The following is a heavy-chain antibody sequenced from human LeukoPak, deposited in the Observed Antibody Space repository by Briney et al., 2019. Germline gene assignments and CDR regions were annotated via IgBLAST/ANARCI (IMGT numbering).Heavy chain of an antibody. CDR3: ARERQQLALYYYYYYMDV. Sequence: QPGGSLRLSCAASGFTFSSYWMRWVRQAPGKGLEWVANIKQDGSEKYYGDSVKGRFTISRDNAKNSLYLQMNSLRAEDTAVYYCARERQQLALYYYYYYMDVWGKGTTVTVSS. D-gene: IGHD6-13*01. J-gene: IGHJ6*03. CDR2: IKQDGSEK. CDR1: GFTFSSYW. V-gene: IGHV3-7*01.